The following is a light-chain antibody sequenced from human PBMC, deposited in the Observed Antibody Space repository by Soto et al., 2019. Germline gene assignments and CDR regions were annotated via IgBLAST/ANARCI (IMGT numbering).Light chain of an antibody. CDR2: EVT. Sequence: QSVLTQPASVSGSPGQPITISCTGTSSDVGGYNYVSWYQQHPGKAPQLLIYEVTNRPSGVSNRFSGSKSGNTASLTVSGLQAEDEADYYCSSYTNRATWVFGGGTKVTFL. CDR3: SSYTNRATWV. CDR1: SSDVGGYNY. V-gene: IGLV2-14*01. J-gene: IGLJ3*02.